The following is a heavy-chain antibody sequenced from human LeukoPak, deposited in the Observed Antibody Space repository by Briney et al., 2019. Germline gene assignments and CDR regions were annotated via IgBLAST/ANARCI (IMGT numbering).Heavy chain of an antibody. CDR2: IWYDGSYK. Sequence: GGSLRLSCAASGFTFSNYAMHWVRQAPGKGLEWVAIIWYDGSYKYYADSVKGRFTISRDNSKNTLYLQVNSLTAEDTAVYYCARGNSDAFDIWGHGTMVTVSS. CDR1: GFTFSNYA. J-gene: IGHJ3*02. CDR3: ARGNSDAFDI. D-gene: IGHD4-23*01. V-gene: IGHV3-33*01.